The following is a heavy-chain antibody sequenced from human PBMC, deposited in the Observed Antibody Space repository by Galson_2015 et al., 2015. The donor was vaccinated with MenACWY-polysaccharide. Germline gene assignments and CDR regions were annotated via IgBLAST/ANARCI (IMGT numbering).Heavy chain of an antibody. Sequence: SLRLSCAASGFTFGDYAMSWFRQAPGKGLEWVGFIRSKAYGGTTEYAASVKGRFTISRDDSKSIAYLQMNSLKTEDTAVYYCTRDGPGYSSGWYDAFDIWGQGTMVTVSS. J-gene: IGHJ3*02. D-gene: IGHD6-19*01. CDR1: GFTFGDYA. CDR2: IRSKAYGGTT. CDR3: TRDGPGYSSGWYDAFDI. V-gene: IGHV3-49*03.